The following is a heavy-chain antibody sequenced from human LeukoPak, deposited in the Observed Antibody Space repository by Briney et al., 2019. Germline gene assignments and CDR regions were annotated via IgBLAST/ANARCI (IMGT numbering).Heavy chain of an antibody. J-gene: IGHJ4*02. CDR3: ATLGLLRGAGFNLATHFDY. CDR2: VHHTGST. Sequence: SETLSLTCTVSGVSISNNYFYWAWIRQPPGKGLELIGYVHHTGSTFHNSSLESRVTISADTSQNQFSLSLTSVTAADTAVYYCATLGLLRGAGFNLATHFDYWGQGTLVAVSS. D-gene: IGHD1-26*01. V-gene: IGHV4-39*01. CDR1: GVSISNNYFY.